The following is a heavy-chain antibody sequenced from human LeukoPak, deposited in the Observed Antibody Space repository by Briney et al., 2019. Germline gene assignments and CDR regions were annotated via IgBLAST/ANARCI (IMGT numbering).Heavy chain of an antibody. CDR1: GFTFGSYA. D-gene: IGHD1-26*01. V-gene: IGHV3-7*01. CDR3: ASGEWEP. J-gene: IGHJ4*02. Sequence: GGSLRLSCAASGFTFGSYAMSWVRQAPGKGLEWVANVKPDGSEKYYVDSVKGRFTISRDNAMKSLYLQMDSLRAEDTAVYYCASGEWEPWGQGTLVTVSS. CDR2: VKPDGSEK.